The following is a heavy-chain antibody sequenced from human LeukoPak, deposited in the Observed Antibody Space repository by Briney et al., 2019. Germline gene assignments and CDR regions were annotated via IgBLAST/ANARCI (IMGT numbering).Heavy chain of an antibody. Sequence: SETLSLTCTVSGGSISSYYWSWIRQPPGKGLEWIGYIYYSGSTNYNPSLKSRVTISVDTSKNQFSLKLSSVTAADTAVYYCASVGIAPRYYYYYYMDVWGKGTTVTVSS. D-gene: IGHD6-13*01. J-gene: IGHJ6*03. V-gene: IGHV4-59*01. CDR3: ASVGIAPRYYYYYYMDV. CDR1: GGSISSYY. CDR2: IYYSGST.